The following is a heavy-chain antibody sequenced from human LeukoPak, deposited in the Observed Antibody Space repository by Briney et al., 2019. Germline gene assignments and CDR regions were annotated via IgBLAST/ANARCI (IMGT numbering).Heavy chain of an antibody. Sequence: SQTLALTCTVSGGSISSGGYYWSWIRQPPGKGLEWIGYIYHSGSTYYNPSLKSRVTISVDRSKNQFSLKLSSVTAADTAVYYCAGYYDSSGYYAVYYWGQGTLVTVSS. CDR1: GGSISSGGYY. D-gene: IGHD3-22*01. V-gene: IGHV4-30-2*01. CDR2: IYHSGST. J-gene: IGHJ4*02. CDR3: AGYYDSSGYYAVYY.